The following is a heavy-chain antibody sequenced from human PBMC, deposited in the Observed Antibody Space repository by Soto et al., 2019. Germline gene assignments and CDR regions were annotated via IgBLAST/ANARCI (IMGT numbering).Heavy chain of an antibody. V-gene: IGHV3-49*03. CDR1: GFTFPDHA. CDR3: SGHGGFSAP. D-gene: IGHD3-16*01. Sequence: PGGSLRLSCSASGFTFPDHAVSWFRQAPGKGPEWVSLISGTTYGGTAEYAASVRGRFIVSREDSKRIVYLQMSSLKTEDTAVYYCSGHGGFSAPWGPGTLVTVSS. CDR2: ISGTTYGGTA. J-gene: IGHJ4*02.